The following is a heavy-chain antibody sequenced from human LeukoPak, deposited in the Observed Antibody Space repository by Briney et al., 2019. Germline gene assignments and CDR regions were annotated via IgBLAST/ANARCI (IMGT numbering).Heavy chain of an antibody. CDR3: ARQSSAVIRWFRD. CDR1: GGSISSSSYY. J-gene: IGHJ4*02. V-gene: IGHV4-39*01. D-gene: IGHD2-2*01. Sequence: SETLSLTCTVSGGSISSSSYYWGWIRQPPGKGLEWIGSIYYSGSTYYNPSLKSRVTISVDTSKNQFSLKLSSVTAADTAVYYCARQSSAVIRWFRDWGQGTLVTVSS. CDR2: IYYSGST.